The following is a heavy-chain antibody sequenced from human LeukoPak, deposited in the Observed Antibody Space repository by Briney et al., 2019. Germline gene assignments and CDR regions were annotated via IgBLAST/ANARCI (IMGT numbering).Heavy chain of an antibody. D-gene: IGHD1-26*01. CDR2: IYYSGGT. V-gene: IGHV4-59*01. Sequence: PSETLSLTCTVSGGSISSYYWNWIWQPPGKGLEWIGYIYYSGGTNYNPSLKSRVTISVDTSKNQFSLKLSSVTAADTAVYYCARGAQVVGPTIFDYWGRGTLATVSS. J-gene: IGHJ4*02. CDR1: GGSISSYY. CDR3: ARGAQVVGPTIFDY.